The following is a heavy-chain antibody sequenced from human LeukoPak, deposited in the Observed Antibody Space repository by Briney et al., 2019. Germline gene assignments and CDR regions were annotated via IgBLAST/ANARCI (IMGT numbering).Heavy chain of an antibody. CDR1: GFTFSSYT. V-gene: IGHV3-21*01. D-gene: IGHD2-2*01. Sequence: GGSLRLSCAASGFTFSSYTMNWVRQAPGKGLEWVSSISSSRSYIYNADSVKGRFTISRDKAKNSLYLQMNSLRAEDTAVYYCARDHCSSTSCFPSGTNYFDSWGQGTPVTVSS. CDR3: ARDHCSSTSCFPSGTNYFDS. CDR2: ISSSRSYI. J-gene: IGHJ4*02.